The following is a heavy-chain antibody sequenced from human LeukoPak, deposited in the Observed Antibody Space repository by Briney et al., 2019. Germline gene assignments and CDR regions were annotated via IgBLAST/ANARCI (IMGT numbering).Heavy chain of an antibody. J-gene: IGHJ4*02. D-gene: IGHD3-22*01. V-gene: IGHV3-23*01. CDR3: AKVKYDSSGYYHQYYFDY. CDR1: GFTFSSYA. CDR2: ISGSGGST. Sequence: GGSLRLSCAASGFTFSSYAMSWVRQAPGKGLEWVSAISGSGGSTYYADSVKGRFTISRDNSKNTLYLQMNSLRAEDTAVYYCAKVKYDSSGYYHQYYFDYWGQGTLVTVSS.